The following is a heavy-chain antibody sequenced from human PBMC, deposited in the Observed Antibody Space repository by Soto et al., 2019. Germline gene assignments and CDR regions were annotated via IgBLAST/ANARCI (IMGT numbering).Heavy chain of an antibody. J-gene: IGHJ4*02. V-gene: IGHV3-21*06. CDR3: ARESEDLTSNFDY. CDR1: GFTFTRYS. CDR2: ISGTTNYI. Sequence: PGGSLRLSCAASGFTFTRYSMNWVRQAPGKGLEWVSSISGTTNYIYYGDSMKGRFTISRDNAKNSLYLEMNSLRAEDTAVYYCARESEDLTSNFDYWGQGTLVTVSS.